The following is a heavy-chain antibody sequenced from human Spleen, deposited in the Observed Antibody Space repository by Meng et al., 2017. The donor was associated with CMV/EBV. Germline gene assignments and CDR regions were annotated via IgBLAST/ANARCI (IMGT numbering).Heavy chain of an antibody. CDR3: ARGQIPRTVYFGSVTYYNFDY. CDR2: INPNNGGT. Sequence: GYYVHWVRQAPGQGLEWMGWINPNNGGTKYAQKFQGRVTMTGDTSISTVYMELSRLRSDDTAQYYCARGQIPRTVYFGSVTYYNFDYWGQGHLVTVSS. V-gene: IGHV1-2*02. J-gene: IGHJ4*02. D-gene: IGHD3-10*01. CDR1: GYY.